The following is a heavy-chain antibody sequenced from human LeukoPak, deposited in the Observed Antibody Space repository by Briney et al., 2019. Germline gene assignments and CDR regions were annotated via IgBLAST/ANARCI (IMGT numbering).Heavy chain of an antibody. V-gene: IGHV3-23*01. CDR3: AKALFAAGHCSGGSCYEIGN. D-gene: IGHD2-15*01. CDR2: IFGSGDRT. Sequence: PGGSLRLSCVASGLTFSSYAMTWVRQAPGKGLEWVSTIFGSGDRTQYTDSVKGRFTISRDNSKNTLYLQMNSLRAEDTAVYYCAKALFAAGHCSGGSCYEIGNWGQGTLVTVSS. CDR1: GLTFSSYA. J-gene: IGHJ4*02.